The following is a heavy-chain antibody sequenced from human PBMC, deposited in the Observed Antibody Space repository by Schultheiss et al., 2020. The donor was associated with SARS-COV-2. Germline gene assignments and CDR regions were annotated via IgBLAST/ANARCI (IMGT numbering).Heavy chain of an antibody. J-gene: IGHJ6*02. V-gene: IGHV4-34*01. CDR1: GGPFNDYY. CDR2: IHHSGSI. Sequence: SETLSLTCVVNGGPFNDYYWSWIRQPPGKGLEWIGEIHHSGSINYNPSLKSRVTISVDTSKNLFSLNLTSVTAADSALYFCARGPAFILVEYAIRGNGLDVWGQGTTVTVSS. CDR3: ARGPAFILVEYAIRGNGLDV. D-gene: IGHD2-8*01.